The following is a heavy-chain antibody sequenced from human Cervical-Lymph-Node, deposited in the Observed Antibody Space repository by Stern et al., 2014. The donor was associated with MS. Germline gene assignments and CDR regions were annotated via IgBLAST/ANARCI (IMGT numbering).Heavy chain of an antibody. V-gene: IGHV3-21*01. D-gene: IGHD4-11*01. CDR3: AMMTTVTTRNDY. Sequence: EVQLVESGGGLVKPGGSLRLSCAASGFTFSSYSMNWVRQAPGKGLEWVSSISSSSSYIYYADSVKGRFAISRDNAKNSLYLQMNSLRAEDTAVYYCAMMTTVTTRNDYWGQGTLVTVSS. CDR2: ISSSSSYI. CDR1: GFTFSSYS. J-gene: IGHJ4*02.